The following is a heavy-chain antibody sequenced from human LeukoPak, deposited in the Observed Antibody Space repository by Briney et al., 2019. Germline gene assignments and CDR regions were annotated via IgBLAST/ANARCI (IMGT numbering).Heavy chain of an antibody. D-gene: IGHD6-13*01. CDR2: ISSSSSHT. Sequence: GGSLRLSCAASGFTFSDYYMSWIRQAPGKGLEWVSYISSSSSHTTYADSVKGRFTISRDNAKNSLSLQVNSLRADDTAVYYCARVGSIAAAGTPDYWGQGTLVTVSS. J-gene: IGHJ4*02. CDR3: ARVGSIAAAGTPDY. V-gene: IGHV3-11*06. CDR1: GFTFSDYY.